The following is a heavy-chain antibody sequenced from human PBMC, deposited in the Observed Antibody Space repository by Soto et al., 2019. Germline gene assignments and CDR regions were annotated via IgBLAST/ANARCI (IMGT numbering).Heavy chain of an antibody. J-gene: IGHJ4*02. Sequence: EVQLVESGGGLVQPGGSLKLSCTASGFRVTDSAMDWVRQAAGKGLEWVGRIRSKGNIHATTYGESVKGRFSISRDESQNMVYLQMNSLKIEGTAVYYCARQQGYVYGSNSLDDWGQGTLVTVSS. CDR1: GFRVTDSA. CDR3: ARQQGYVYGSNSLDD. CDR2: IRSKGNIHAT. V-gene: IGHV3-73*02. D-gene: IGHD3-10*01.